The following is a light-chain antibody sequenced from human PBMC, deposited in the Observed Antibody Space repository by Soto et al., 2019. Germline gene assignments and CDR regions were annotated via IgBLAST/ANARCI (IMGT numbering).Light chain of an antibody. V-gene: IGKV1-27*01. CDR3: QKYSSVPV. Sequence: DIQMTQSPPSLSASVGDRVTITCRASQGIRNFVAWYQQKPGKAPKLLIYAASTLQSGVPSRFSGSGSGTDFTLTISSLQPEDVATYSCQKYSSVPVFGPGTKVEIK. J-gene: IGKJ3*01. CDR2: AAS. CDR1: QGIRNF.